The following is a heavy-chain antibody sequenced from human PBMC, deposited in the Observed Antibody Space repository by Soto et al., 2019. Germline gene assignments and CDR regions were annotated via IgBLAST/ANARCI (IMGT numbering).Heavy chain of an antibody. Sequence: QVQLQQWGAGLLKPSETLSLTCAVYGGSFSGYYWSWIRQPPGKGLEWIGEINHSGSTNYNPSLKTRVTISVDTSKNPFSLKLSSVTAADTAVYYCARIPSRIAARPLYWFDPWGQGTLVTVSS. J-gene: IGHJ5*02. CDR2: INHSGST. CDR1: GGSFSGYY. D-gene: IGHD6-6*01. V-gene: IGHV4-34*01. CDR3: ARIPSRIAARPLYWFDP.